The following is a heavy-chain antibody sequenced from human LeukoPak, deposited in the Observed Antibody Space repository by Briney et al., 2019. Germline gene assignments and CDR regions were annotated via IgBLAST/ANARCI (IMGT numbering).Heavy chain of an antibody. CDR1: GGSISSYY. Sequence: PSETLSLTCTVSGGSISSYYWSWIRQPAGKGLEWIGRIYTSGSTNYNPSLKSRVTMSVDTSKNQFSLKLSSVTAADTAVYYCARVVGSRVGATPTYDAFDIWGQGTMVTVSS. CDR3: ARVVGSRVGATPTYDAFDI. CDR2: IYTSGST. V-gene: IGHV4-4*07. J-gene: IGHJ3*02. D-gene: IGHD1-26*01.